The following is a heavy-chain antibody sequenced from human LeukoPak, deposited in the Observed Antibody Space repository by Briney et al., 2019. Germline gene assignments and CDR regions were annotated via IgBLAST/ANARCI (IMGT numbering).Heavy chain of an antibody. D-gene: IGHD2-21*01. CDR3: AKAPVTSCRGAYCYPFDS. V-gene: IGHV3-21*04. J-gene: IGHJ4*02. CDR2: ISSSSSYI. CDR1: GFTFSNYT. Sequence: GGSLRLSCAASGFTFSNYTMNWVRQAPGKGLEWVSSISSSSSYIYYADSVRGRFTISRDNSKNTLYLQMNSLRAEDAAVYFCAKAPVTSCRGAYCYPFDSWGQGTLVTVSS.